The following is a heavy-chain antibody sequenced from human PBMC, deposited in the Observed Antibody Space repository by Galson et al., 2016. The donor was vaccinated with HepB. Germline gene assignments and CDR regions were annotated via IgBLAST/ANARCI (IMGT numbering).Heavy chain of an antibody. CDR1: GFSFSSYA. J-gene: IGHJ4*02. Sequence: SLRLSCAASGFSFSSYAMHWVRQAPGKGLEWVAVISYDGSKKYYTDSVKGRFTISRDNPKNTLYLQMNSLRTEDTAVYYCARDRSLKNGDYEGDYWGQGTLVTVSS. V-gene: IGHV3-30-3*01. D-gene: IGHD4-17*01. CDR2: ISYDGSKK. CDR3: ARDRSLKNGDYEGDY.